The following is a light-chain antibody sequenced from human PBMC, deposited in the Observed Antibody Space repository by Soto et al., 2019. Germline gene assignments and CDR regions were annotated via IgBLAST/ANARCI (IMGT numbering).Light chain of an antibody. V-gene: IGKV1-39*01. CDR2: AAS. J-gene: IGKJ1*01. Sequence: DIQMTQSPSSLSASGGDRVTITCRASQSIAGYLNWYQQKPGKAPKLLIYAASSLQSGVPSRFSGSASGTDFTLTISSLQPEDFATYYCQQSYSTPLTFGKGTKADIK. CDR3: QQSYSTPLT. CDR1: QSIAGY.